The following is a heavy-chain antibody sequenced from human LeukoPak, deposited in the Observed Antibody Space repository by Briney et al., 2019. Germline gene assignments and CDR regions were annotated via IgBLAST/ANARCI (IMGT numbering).Heavy chain of an antibody. Sequence: GGSLRLSCAASGFAFRTYAMHWVRQAPGKGLEWVSIMSYDGLNTYYADSVKGRFTISRDNSKNALFLQMSSLRAEDTADYYCARGYGSGSSYFDYWGQGTLVTVSS. CDR3: ARGYGSGSSYFDY. J-gene: IGHJ4*02. D-gene: IGHD3-10*01. V-gene: IGHV3-30-3*01. CDR2: MSYDGLNT. CDR1: GFAFRTYA.